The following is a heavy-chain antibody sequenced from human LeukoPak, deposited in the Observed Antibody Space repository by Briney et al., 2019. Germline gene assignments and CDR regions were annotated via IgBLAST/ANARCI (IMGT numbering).Heavy chain of an antibody. V-gene: IGHV4-59*01. J-gene: IGHJ4*02. CDR2: IYYSGST. CDR1: GGSISSYY. CDR3: ARDAHLFGELLFPPLYFDY. Sequence: SETLSLTYTVSGGSISSYYWSWIRQPPGKGLEWIGYIYYSGSTNYNPSLKSRVTISVDTSKNQFSLKLSSVTAADTAVYYCARDAHLFGELLFPPLYFDYWGQGTLVTVSS. D-gene: IGHD3-10*02.